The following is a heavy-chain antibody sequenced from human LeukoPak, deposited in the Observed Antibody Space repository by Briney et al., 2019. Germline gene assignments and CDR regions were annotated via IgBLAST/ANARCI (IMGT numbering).Heavy chain of an antibody. V-gene: IGHV3-9*01. CDR1: GFSFDDYA. Sequence: GRSLRLSCAASGFSFDDYAMHWVRQAPGKGLEWVSGVNWNSASIGYADSVKGRFTISRDNAKNSLYLQMNSLRAEDTALYYCAKDGSSYGDYQIDYGMDVWGQGTTVTVS. CDR2: VNWNSASI. J-gene: IGHJ6*02. CDR3: AKDGSSYGDYQIDYGMDV. D-gene: IGHD4-17*01.